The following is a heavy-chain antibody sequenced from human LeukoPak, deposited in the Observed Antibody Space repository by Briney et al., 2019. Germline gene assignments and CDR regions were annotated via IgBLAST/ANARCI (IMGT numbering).Heavy chain of an antibody. J-gene: IGHJ4*02. CDR2: ISYDGKKT. V-gene: IGHV3-30*03. Sequence: PGGSLGLSCAASGFTFSSYGMHWVRQAPGKGLEWVAVISYDGKKTYYADSVMGRFTLSRDDSQNTVYLQMNSLRDDDTALYYCVRGSKIRGVIPEGEFDYWGLGTLVTVSS. CDR3: VRGSKIRGVIPEGEFDY. D-gene: IGHD3-10*01. CDR1: GFTFSSYG.